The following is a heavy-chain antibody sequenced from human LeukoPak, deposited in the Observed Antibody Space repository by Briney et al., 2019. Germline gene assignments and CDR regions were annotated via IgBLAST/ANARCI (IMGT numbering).Heavy chain of an antibody. V-gene: IGHV4-59*08. CDR1: GGSISSYY. CDR3: ASSKYTFSVDY. Sequence: PSETLSLTCTVSGGSISSYYWSWIRQPPGKGLEWIGYIYYSGSTNYNPSLKSRVTISVDTSKNQFSLKLSSVTAADTAVYYCASSKYTFSVDYWGQGTLVTVSS. CDR2: IYYSGST. J-gene: IGHJ4*02. D-gene: IGHD1-1*01.